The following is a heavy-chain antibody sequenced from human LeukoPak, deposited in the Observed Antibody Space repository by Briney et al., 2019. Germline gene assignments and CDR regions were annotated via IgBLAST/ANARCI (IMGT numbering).Heavy chain of an antibody. CDR1: GFTLSGHS. Sequence: GGSLRLSCAATGFTLSGHSMNWVRQAPGKGLDWVSSISPTSAYIYYQDSVKGRFTISRDDAKNSLYLEMDSLRAEDTAVYYCAKTSSLSAALAHWGQGTLVTVSS. V-gene: IGHV3-21*01. CDR2: ISPTSAYI. J-gene: IGHJ4*02. D-gene: IGHD6-13*01. CDR3: AKTSSLSAALAH.